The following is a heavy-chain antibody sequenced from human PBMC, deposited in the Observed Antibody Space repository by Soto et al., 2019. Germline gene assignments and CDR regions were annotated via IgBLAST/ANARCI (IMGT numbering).Heavy chain of an antibody. Sequence: PSETLSLTCTVSGGSISSGGYYWSWIRQHPGKGLEWIGYIYYSGSTYYNPSLKSRVTISVDTSKNQLSLKLSSVTAADTAVYYCARYCSGGSCYLLGKYYFDYWGQGTLVTVSS. CDR2: IYYSGST. D-gene: IGHD2-15*01. CDR1: GGSISSGGYY. J-gene: IGHJ4*02. V-gene: IGHV4-31*03. CDR3: ARYCSGGSCYLLGKYYFDY.